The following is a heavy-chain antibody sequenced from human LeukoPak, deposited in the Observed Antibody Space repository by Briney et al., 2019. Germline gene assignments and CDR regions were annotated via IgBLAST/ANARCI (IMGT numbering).Heavy chain of an antibody. CDR2: ISYDGSNK. V-gene: IGHV3-30*18. CDR3: ANSEKYYYDSSGYWGLDY. Sequence: GGSLRLSCAASGFTFSSYGMHWVRQAPGKGLEWVAVISYDGSNKYYADSVKGRFTISRDNSKNTLYLQMNSLRAEDTAVYYCANSEKYYYDSSGYWGLDYWGQGTLVTVSS. CDR1: GFTFSSYG. D-gene: IGHD3-22*01. J-gene: IGHJ4*02.